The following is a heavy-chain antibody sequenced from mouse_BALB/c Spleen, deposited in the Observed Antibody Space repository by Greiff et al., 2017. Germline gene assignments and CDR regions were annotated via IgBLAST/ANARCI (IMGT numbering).Heavy chain of an antibody. D-gene: IGHD4-1*02. J-gene: IGHJ3*01. CDR1: GFTFSDFY. Sequence: EVMLVESGGGLVKPGGSLKLSCAASGFTFSDFYMYWVRQTPEKRLEWVATISDGGSYTYYPDSVKGRFTISRDNAKNNLYLQMSSLKSEDTAMYYCARSTGRRGPWLAYWGQGTLVTVSA. CDR2: ISDGGSYT. CDR3: ARSTGRRGPWLAY. V-gene: IGHV5-4*02.